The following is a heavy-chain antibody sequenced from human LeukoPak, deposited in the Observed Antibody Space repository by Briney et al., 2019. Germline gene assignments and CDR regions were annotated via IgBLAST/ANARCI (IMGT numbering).Heavy chain of an antibody. V-gene: IGHV4-59*08. CDR2: IYYSGST. D-gene: IGHD6-13*01. CDR1: GGSISSYY. Sequence: SETLSLTCTVSGGSISSYYWSWIRQPPGKGLEWIGYIYYSGSTNYNPSLKSRVTISVDTSKNQFSLKLSSVTAADTAVYYCARRPSIAAAGRLFWYFDLWGRGTLVTVSS. CDR3: ARRPSIAAAGRLFWYFDL. J-gene: IGHJ2*01.